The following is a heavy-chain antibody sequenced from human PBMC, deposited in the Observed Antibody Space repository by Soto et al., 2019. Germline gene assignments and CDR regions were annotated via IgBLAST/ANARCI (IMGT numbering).Heavy chain of an antibody. J-gene: IGHJ4*02. CDR3: ATRGAPYSSGWYYFDY. D-gene: IGHD6-19*01. V-gene: IGHV4-34*01. CDR2: INHSGST. CDR1: GGSFSGYY. Sequence: SETLSLTCAVYGGSFSGYYWSWIRQPPGKGLEWIGEINHSGSTNYNPSLKSRVTISVDTSKNQFSLKLSSVTAADTAVYYCATRGAPYSSGWYYFDYWGQGTLVTVSS.